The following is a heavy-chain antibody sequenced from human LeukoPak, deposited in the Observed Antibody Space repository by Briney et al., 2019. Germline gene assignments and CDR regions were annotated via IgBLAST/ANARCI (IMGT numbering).Heavy chain of an antibody. J-gene: IGHJ6*03. CDR2: INPNSGGT. Sequence: GASVKXSCKASGYTFTSYGISWVRQAPGQGLEWMGWINPNSGGTNYAQKFQGRVTMTRDTSISTAYMELSRLRSDDTAVYYCXRVXGWNFYYYMDVWGKGTTVTVSS. CDR1: GYTFTSYG. CDR3: XRVXGWNFYYYMDV. D-gene: IGHD6-19*01. V-gene: IGHV1-2*02.